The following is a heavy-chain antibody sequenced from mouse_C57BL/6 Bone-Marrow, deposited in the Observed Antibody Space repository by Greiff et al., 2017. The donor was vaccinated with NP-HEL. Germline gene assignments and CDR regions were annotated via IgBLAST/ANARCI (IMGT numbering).Heavy chain of an antibody. Sequence: EVQVVESGGGLVQPKGSLKLSCAASGFTFNTYAMHWVRQAPGKGLEWVARIRSKSSNYATYYADSVKDRFTISRDDSQSMLYLQMNNLKTEDTAMYYCVRRTARWDYWYFDVWGTGTTVTVSS. V-gene: IGHV10-3*01. CDR2: IRSKSSNYAT. D-gene: IGHD3-3*01. CDR3: VRRTARWDYWYFDV. CDR1: GFTFNTYA. J-gene: IGHJ1*03.